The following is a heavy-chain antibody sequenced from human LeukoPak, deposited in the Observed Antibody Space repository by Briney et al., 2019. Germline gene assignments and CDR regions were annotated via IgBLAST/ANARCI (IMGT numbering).Heavy chain of an antibody. CDR3: SRFFDQ. CDR2: IRSKGTGGTT. Sequence: GGCLRLSCTASGFTLGDYAMIWFRQAPGKGLEWVGLIRSKGTGGTTEYAAAVKGRFIISRDDSKTIAYLQMNSLKTEDTAMYYCSRFFDQWGQGTLVTVSS. CDR1: GFTLGDYA. V-gene: IGHV3-49*03. J-gene: IGHJ4*02.